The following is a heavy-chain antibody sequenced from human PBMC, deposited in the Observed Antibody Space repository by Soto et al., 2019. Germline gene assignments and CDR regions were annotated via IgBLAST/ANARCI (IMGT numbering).Heavy chain of an antibody. V-gene: IGHV4-59*01. CDR1: GGSITSFF. CDR2: ISSSGST. J-gene: IGHJ3*02. D-gene: IGHD1-1*01. CDR3: ARLAPRDGDPKTVRAFDI. Sequence: LSLTCTVSGGSITSFFWSWIRQPPGKGLEWIAYISSSGSTKYNPSLKSRVTISLDTSKNQFSLRSISVTAADTAVYYCARLAPRDGDPKTVRAFDIWGQGTMVTVSS.